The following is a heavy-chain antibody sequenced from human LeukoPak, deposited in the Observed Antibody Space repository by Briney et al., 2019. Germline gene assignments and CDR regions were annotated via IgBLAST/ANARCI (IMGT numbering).Heavy chain of an antibody. Sequence: PGGSLRLSCAASGFTFSDYGIHWVRLAPGKGLEWVGVTSSDGSNKFYADSVKGRFTVSRDNSKNTLYLQMNSLRAEDTAVYYCARDNDPDYSSSPGWFDLWAREPWSPSPQ. V-gene: IGHV3-30*06. CDR3: ARDNDPDYSSSPGWFDL. CDR1: GFTFSDYG. CDR2: TSSDGSNK. J-gene: IGHJ5*02. D-gene: IGHD3-22*01.